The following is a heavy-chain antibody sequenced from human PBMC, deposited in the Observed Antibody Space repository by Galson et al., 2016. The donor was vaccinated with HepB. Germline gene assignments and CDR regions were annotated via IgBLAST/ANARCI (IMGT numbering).Heavy chain of an antibody. CDR1: GFTFSSFA. CDR2: ISYDETNK. J-gene: IGHJ4*02. V-gene: IGHV3-30-3*01. CDR3: ASGSHKDNDLLNGYYHDY. Sequence: SLRLSCAASGFTFSSFAMHWVRQAPGKGLEWVALISYDETNKYYADSVKGRFTISRDNSKNTLYLQMNGLRTEDTAVYFCASGSHKDNDLLNGYYHDYWGQGTLVTVSS. D-gene: IGHD3-9*01.